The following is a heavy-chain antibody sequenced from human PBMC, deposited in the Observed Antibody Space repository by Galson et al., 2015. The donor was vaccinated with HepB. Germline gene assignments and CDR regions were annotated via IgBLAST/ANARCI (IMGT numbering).Heavy chain of an antibody. CDR3: SRGDVVVPVTISFGHPDYYYGMDV. D-gene: IGHD2-2*01. CDR2: INPSNSST. Sequence: SVKVSCKASGYTFINYYMHWVRQAPGQGLEWMGIINPSNSSTSYAQKFQGRVTMTRDTSTSTAYMGLSSLRSEDTAVYYCSRGDVVVPVTISFGHPDYYYGMDVWGQGTTVTVSS. CDR1: GYTFINYY. V-gene: IGHV1-46*01. J-gene: IGHJ6*02.